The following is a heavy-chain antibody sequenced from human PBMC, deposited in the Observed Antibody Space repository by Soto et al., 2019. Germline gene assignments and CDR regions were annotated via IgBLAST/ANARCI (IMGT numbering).Heavy chain of an antibody. CDR3: AKDHLTTTVTTVGY. CDR1: GFTFSNYG. D-gene: IGHD4-17*01. J-gene: IGHJ4*02. V-gene: IGHV3-30*18. Sequence: QVQLVESGGGVVQPGRSLRLSCAASGFTFSNYGMHWVRQAPGKGLEWVAVISYHGSDKYYADSVKGRFTISRDNSKNTXYLQMDXXRAEDTAVYYCAKDHLTTTVTTVGYWGQGTLVTVSS. CDR2: ISYHGSDK.